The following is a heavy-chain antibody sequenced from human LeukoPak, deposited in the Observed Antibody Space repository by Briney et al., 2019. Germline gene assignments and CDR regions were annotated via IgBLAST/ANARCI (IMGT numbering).Heavy chain of an antibody. J-gene: IGHJ3*02. V-gene: IGHV5-51*01. CDR2: IYPGDSDT. Sequence: GESLKISCKGSGYSFTSYWIGWVRQMPGKGLEWMGIIYPGDSDTRYSPSFQGQVTISADKSISTAYLQWSSLKASDTAMYHCARGMGEHIVMVTWPGAFDIWGQGTMVTVSS. D-gene: IGHD2-21*02. CDR3: ARGMGEHIVMVTWPGAFDI. CDR1: GYSFTSYW.